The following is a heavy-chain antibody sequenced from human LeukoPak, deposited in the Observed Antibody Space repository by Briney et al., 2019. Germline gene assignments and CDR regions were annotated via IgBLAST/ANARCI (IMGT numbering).Heavy chain of an antibody. CDR2: FSGSGAGT. J-gene: IGHJ4*02. Sequence: QPGGSLILSCAASGFTFSSYAMNWVRQAPGQGLEWVSGFSGSGAGTNYADSVKGRFTISRDNSKNTLYLQMNSLRAEDTAVYYCAKEWLRYFDYWGQGTLVTVSS. V-gene: IGHV3-23*01. CDR3: AKEWLRYFDY. CDR1: GFTFSSYA. D-gene: IGHD5-12*01.